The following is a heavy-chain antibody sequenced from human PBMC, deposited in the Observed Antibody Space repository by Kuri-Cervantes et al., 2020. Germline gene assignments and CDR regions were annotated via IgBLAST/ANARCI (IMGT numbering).Heavy chain of an antibody. CDR1: GFTFSSYA. V-gene: IGHV3-23*01. J-gene: IGHJ5*02. CDR2: ISGSGNTT. D-gene: IGHD6-13*01. CDR3: AKSVLWDSSSWSHNWFDP. Sequence: GESLKISCAASGFTFSSYAMTWVRQAPGKGLEWVSFISGSGNTTYYADSVKTRFTMSRDNSKNTLYLQMNSLRTEDTALYYCAKSVLWDSSSWSHNWFDPWGQGTPVTVSS.